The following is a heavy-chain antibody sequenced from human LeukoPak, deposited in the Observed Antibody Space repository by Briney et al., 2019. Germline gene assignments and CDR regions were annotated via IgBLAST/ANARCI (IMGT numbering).Heavy chain of an antibody. CDR2: INHSGST. CDR1: GGSFSGYF. D-gene: IGHD4-17*01. V-gene: IGHV4-34*01. CDR3: ARIPGGYGLYYYYMDV. Sequence: PSETLSLNYVDYGGSFSGYFWSWIRQPPGKGLKWIGEINHSGSTNYNPSLKSLATISVDTSKNQFSLKLSSVTAADTAVYYCARIPGGYGLYYYYMDVWGKGTTVTISS. J-gene: IGHJ6*03.